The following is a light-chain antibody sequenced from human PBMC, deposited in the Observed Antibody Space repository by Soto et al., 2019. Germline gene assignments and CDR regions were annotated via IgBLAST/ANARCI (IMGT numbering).Light chain of an antibody. CDR3: QKYGTSEII. Sequence: EIVLTRSPGTLSLSPGERATVSCRASQTLSNSFIAWYQQKPGQAPRLIIYDTSSRATGVPARYSASGSGTDFNLTISRLEPEDFAVFFCQKYGTSEIIFGQGTRLEIK. V-gene: IGKV3-20*01. J-gene: IGKJ5*01. CDR1: QTLSNSF. CDR2: DTS.